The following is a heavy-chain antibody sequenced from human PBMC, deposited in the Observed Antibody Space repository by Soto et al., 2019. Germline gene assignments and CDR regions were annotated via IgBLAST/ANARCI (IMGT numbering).Heavy chain of an antibody. D-gene: IGHD3-22*01. J-gene: IGHJ5*01. Sequence: QVQLVESGGGVVQPGRSLRLTCAASGFTFSDSGMHWVRQAPGKGLEWVALVSNDGNRKYYEDYVKGRFTISRDNSENTLYLQMNSLRAEDTAVYYCARWVGGSMYDNSGKYDSWGQGTLVTVSS. CDR3: ARWVGGSMYDNSGKYDS. CDR1: GFTFSDSG. V-gene: IGHV3-30*03. CDR2: VSNDGNRK.